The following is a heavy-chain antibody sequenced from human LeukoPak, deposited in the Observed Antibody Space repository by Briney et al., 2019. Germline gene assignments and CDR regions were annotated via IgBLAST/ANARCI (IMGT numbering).Heavy chain of an antibody. CDR1: GFTLSNYG. J-gene: IGHJ4*02. CDR2: IRYDGSNK. V-gene: IGHV3-30*02. D-gene: IGHD6-13*01. CDR3: ARSIAAAGTPDYFDY. Sequence: PGGSLRLSCAASGFTLSNYGIHWVRQAPGKGLEWVAFIRYDGSNKYYADSVKGRFTISRDNSKNTLYLQMNSLRAEDTAVYYCARSIAAAGTPDYFDYWGQGTLVTVSS.